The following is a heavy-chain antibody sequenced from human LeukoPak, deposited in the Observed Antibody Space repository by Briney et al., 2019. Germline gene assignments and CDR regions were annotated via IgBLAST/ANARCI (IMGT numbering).Heavy chain of an antibody. CDR1: GGSINNYY. J-gene: IGHJ4*02. CDR2: IYYSGSA. CDR3: ARNGDYYEKSGYYYLFDF. Sequence: SETLSLTCTVSGGSINNYYWSWIRQPPGKGLEYIGYIYYSGSANYNPSLKSRVTISVDPSKNQFSLKLSSVTAADTAVYYCARNGDYYEKSGYYYLFDFWGQGTLVTVSS. D-gene: IGHD3-22*01. V-gene: IGHV4-59*01.